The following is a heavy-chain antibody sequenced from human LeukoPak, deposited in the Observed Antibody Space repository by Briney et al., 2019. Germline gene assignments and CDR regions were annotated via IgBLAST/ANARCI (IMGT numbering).Heavy chain of an antibody. D-gene: IGHD7-27*01. CDR2: ISSSTSYI. CDR1: GFNFNTYS. J-gene: IGHJ6*03. V-gene: IGHV3-21*05. CDR3: AKNWGSMDYYYYMDV. Sequence: MTGGSLRLSCVASGFNFNTYSMNWVRQAPGKWLEWVSYISSSTSYIYYADCVKGRFTISRDNAKNSLYLQMNSLRAEDTAVYYCAKNWGSMDYYYYMDVWGKGTTVTVSS.